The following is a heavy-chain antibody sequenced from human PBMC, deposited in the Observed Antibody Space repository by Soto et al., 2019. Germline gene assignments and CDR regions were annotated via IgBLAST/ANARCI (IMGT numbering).Heavy chain of an antibody. J-gene: IGHJ4*02. CDR2: VIHTGRT. CDR3: ARSPKSRDFPYYFDF. Sequence: XGTLSLTCTVYARSFSGYYWSWIRQPPGKGLEWIGEVIHTGRTNYNPSLKGRVTISVDTSKNQFSLNLSSVTAADTAVYYCARSPKSRDFPYYFDFWGQGTQVTVSS. CDR1: ARSFSGYY. V-gene: IGHV4-34*12. D-gene: IGHD2-21*02.